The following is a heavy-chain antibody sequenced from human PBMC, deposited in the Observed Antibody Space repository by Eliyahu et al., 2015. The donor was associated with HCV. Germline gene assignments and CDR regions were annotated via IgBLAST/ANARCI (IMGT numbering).Heavy chain of an antibody. Sequence: QVTLKESGPVLVKPTETLTLTCTVSGFPLSNARMGVSWIRQPPGKALEWLAHLFFNYQKSHRPSLKSTLTISKDTSKSQVVLTMTNMDPVDTATYYCARIRRSLEWSRGLNWFDPWGQGTLVTVSS. CDR3: ARIRRSLEWSRGLNWFDP. CDR2: LFFNYQK. J-gene: IGHJ5*02. V-gene: IGHV2-26*01. CDR1: GFPLSNARMG. D-gene: IGHD3-3*01.